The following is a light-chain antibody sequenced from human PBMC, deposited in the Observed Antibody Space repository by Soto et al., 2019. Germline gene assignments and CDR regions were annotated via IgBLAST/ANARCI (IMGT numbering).Light chain of an antibody. J-gene: IGKJ5*01. V-gene: IGKV1-39*01. Sequence: DIQMTQSPSSLSASVGYRVSVSCRASQTIYTYLHWYQQKTGKAPKLLIYAASSLQSGVPSRFSGSGSGTDFTLTISSLHPEDFATYFCQQTSTMPVTFGQGTRLEI. CDR3: QQTSTMPVT. CDR2: AAS. CDR1: QTIYTY.